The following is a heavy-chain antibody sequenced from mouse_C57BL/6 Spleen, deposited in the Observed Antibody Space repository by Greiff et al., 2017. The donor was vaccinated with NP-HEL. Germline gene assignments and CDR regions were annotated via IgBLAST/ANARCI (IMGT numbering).Heavy chain of an antibody. D-gene: IGHD1-1*01. Sequence: VMLVESGPGLVQPSQSLSITCTVSGFSLTSYGVHWVRQSPGKGLEWLGVIWRGGSTDYNAAFMSRLSITKDNSKSQVFFKMNSLQADDTAIYYCAKKGGSSLLFDVWGTGTTVTVSS. CDR2: IWRGGST. V-gene: IGHV2-5*01. CDR1: GFSLTSYG. CDR3: AKKGGSSLLFDV. J-gene: IGHJ1*03.